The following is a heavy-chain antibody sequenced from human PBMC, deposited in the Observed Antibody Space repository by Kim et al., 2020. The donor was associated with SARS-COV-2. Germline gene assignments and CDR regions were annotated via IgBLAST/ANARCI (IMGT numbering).Heavy chain of an antibody. Sequence: GESLKISCKGSGYSFTSYWIGWVRQMPGKGLEWMGIIYPGDSDTRYSPSFQGQVTISADKSISTAYLQWSSLKASDTAMYYCARRPRDGYNWRSTYYFDYWGQGTLVTVSS. CDR1: GYSFTSYW. CDR2: IYPGDSDT. J-gene: IGHJ4*02. D-gene: IGHD2-2*01. V-gene: IGHV5-51*01. CDR3: ARRPRDGYNWRSTYYFDY.